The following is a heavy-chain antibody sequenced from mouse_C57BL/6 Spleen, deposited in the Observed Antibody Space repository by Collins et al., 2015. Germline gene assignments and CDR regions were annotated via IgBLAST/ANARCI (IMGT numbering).Heavy chain of an antibody. V-gene: IGHV2-6-4*01. Sequence: QVQLKESRPGLVAPSQSLSITCTVSGFSLSRYGVHWVRQPPGKGLEWLGIMWNGGSADYNSALKSRLSISKDNSKSQVFLKMNSLQTDDTAMYYCARRGEEDAMDYWGQGTSVTVSS. CDR2: MWNGGSA. CDR1: GFSLSRYG. CDR3: ARRGEEDAMDY. J-gene: IGHJ4*01.